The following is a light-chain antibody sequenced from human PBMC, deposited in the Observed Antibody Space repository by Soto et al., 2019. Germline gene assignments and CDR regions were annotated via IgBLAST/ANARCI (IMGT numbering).Light chain of an antibody. Sequence: DIQMTQSPSSLSASVGDRLTITCRASQSIRTYLNWYQQKPGKAPTLLIYAASILQSGVPSRFSGSGSGTDFTLTISRLEPEDFAVYYCQQYGSSPGTFGQGTKVDIK. J-gene: IGKJ1*01. V-gene: IGKV1-39*01. CDR3: QQYGSSPGT. CDR2: AAS. CDR1: QSIRTY.